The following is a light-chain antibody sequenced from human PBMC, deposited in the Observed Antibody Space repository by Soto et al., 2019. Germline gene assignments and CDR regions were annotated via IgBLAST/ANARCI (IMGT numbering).Light chain of an antibody. Sequence: DSQNTHCPYSLYSSVSDRVTIASGASQGISTYLAWYQQKPGKVPKLLIYAASTLLSGVPSRFSGSGSGTDFTLTISSLQPEDVATYYCQKYDTAPLTFGQATTV. CDR3: QKYDTAPLT. V-gene: IGKV1-27*01. CDR2: AAS. J-gene: IGKJ1*01. CDR1: QGISTY.